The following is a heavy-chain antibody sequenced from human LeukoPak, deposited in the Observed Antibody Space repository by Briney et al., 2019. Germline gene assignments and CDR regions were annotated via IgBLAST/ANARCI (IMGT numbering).Heavy chain of an antibody. CDR3: VKNRVVFNWNYAYYFDY. V-gene: IGHV3-30*18. Sequence: GGSLRLSCAVSGFTFSDYAMHWVRQAPGKGLEWVAIISYDGSNKYYADSVKGRFTISRDNSKNTLYLQMNSLRAEDTAVYYCVKNRVVFNWNYAYYFDYWGQGTLVTVSS. CDR2: ISYDGSNK. D-gene: IGHD1-7*01. J-gene: IGHJ4*02. CDR1: GFTFSDYA.